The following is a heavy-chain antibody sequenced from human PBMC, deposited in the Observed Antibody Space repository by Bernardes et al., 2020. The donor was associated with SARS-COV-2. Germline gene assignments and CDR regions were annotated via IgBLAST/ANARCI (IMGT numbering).Heavy chain of an antibody. V-gene: IGHV4-39*01. D-gene: IGHD3-10*01. CDR1: GDSISSSSYY. Sequence: SETLSLTCTVSGDSISSSSYYCGCIRHPPAMVLEFLVHIYYRGPTHYNPSLHRPVTISVDTSTNQPSLKLTSVTAADTAVYYCARLIRGPEAWGQGTLVSVSS. CDR3: ARLIRGPEA. J-gene: IGHJ5*02. CDR2: IYYRGPT.